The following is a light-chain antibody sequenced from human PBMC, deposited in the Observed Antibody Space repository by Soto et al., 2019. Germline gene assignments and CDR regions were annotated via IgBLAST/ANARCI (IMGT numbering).Light chain of an antibody. J-gene: IGKJ1*01. CDR3: QQYFDWPWT. CDR1: QSVNSR. V-gene: IGKV3D-15*01. Sequence: EIVMTQSPATLSVSPGGGATLTCRASQSVNSRLAWYQQRRGQPPRLLINEASTRATGIPGRFSGSGSGTDFTLTISSLQSEDFAIYFCQQYFDWPWTFGQGTKVEI. CDR2: EAS.